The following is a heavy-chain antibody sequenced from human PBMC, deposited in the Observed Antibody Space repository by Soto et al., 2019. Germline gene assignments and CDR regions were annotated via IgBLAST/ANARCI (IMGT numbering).Heavy chain of an antibody. Sequence: GGSLRLSCAASGFTFSSYAMHWVRQAPGKGLEWVAVISYDGSNKYYADSVKGRFTISRDNSKNTLYLQMNSLRAEDTAVYYCARDVLKYDILTGPADYWGQGTLVTVSS. CDR3: ARDVLKYDILTGPADY. CDR1: GFTFSSYA. CDR2: ISYDGSNK. J-gene: IGHJ4*02. V-gene: IGHV3-30-3*01. D-gene: IGHD3-9*01.